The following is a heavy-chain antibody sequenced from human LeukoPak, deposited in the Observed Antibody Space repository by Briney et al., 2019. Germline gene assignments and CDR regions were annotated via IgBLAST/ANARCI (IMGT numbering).Heavy chain of an antibody. D-gene: IGHD3-10*01. V-gene: IGHV3-21*01. CDR3: TRDTTLWFGESQIDY. J-gene: IGHJ4*02. CDR2: ISGSSSYI. Sequence: GGSLRLSCAASEFTFSSYSMNWVRQAPGKGLEWVSSISGSSSYIYYGDSVEGRFTISRDDAKNSLFLQMNSLRVEDPAIYYCTRDTTLWFGESQIDYWGQGTLVTVSS. CDR1: EFTFSSYS.